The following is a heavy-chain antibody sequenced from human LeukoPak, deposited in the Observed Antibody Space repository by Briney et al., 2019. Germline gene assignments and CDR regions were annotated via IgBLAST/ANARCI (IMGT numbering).Heavy chain of an antibody. V-gene: IGHV4-38-2*02. CDR1: GYSISSGYY. CDR2: IYHSGSS. J-gene: IGHJ4*02. CDR3: ARYSRIAAAGIDY. Sequence: SETLSLTCNVSGYSISSGYYWGWIRQPPGKGLEWIGSIYHSGSSYYNPSLKSRVTISVDTSKNQFSLKLSSVTAADTAVYYCARYSRIAAAGIDYWGQGTLVTVSS. D-gene: IGHD6-13*01.